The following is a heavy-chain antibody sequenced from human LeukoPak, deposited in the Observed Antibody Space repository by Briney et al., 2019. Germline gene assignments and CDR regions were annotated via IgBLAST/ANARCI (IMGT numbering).Heavy chain of an antibody. CDR2: ISGSGGST. CDR3: AKAYHYYGSGSYYRTHAPYDY. J-gene: IGHJ4*02. CDR1: GSTFSSYA. Sequence: GGSLRLSCAASGSTFSSYAMSWVRQAPGKGLEWVSAISGSGGSTYYADSVKGRFTISRDNSKNTLYLQMNSLRAEDTAVYYCAKAYHYYGSGSYYRTHAPYDYWGQGTLVTVSS. D-gene: IGHD3-10*01. V-gene: IGHV3-23*01.